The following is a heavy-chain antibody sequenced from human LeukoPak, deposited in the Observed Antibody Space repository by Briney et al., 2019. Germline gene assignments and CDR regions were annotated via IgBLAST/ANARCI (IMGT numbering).Heavy chain of an antibody. CDR1: GFTFNNYG. CDR3: AKDSAFYYIDV. J-gene: IGHJ6*03. D-gene: IGHD3-10*01. V-gene: IGHV3-30*02. CDR2: IRYNGNNQ. Sequence: GGSLRLSCAASGFTFNNYGMHWVRQAPGKGLEGVAFIRYNGNNQCYADSVKGRFTISRDNSKNTLYLQMNSLKGDDTAVYYCAKDSAFYYIDVWGKGTTVIISS.